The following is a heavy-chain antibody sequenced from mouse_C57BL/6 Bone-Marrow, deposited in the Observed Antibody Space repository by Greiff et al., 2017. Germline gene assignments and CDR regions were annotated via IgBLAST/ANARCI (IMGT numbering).Heavy chain of an antibody. CDR1: GFSFNTYA. CDR3: VRDYYGPRRIMDY. V-gene: IGHV10-1*01. D-gene: IGHD1-1*01. Sequence: EVQRVESGGGLVQPKGSLKLSCAASGFSFNTYAMNWVRQAPGKGLEWVARIRSKSNNYATYYADSVKDRFTISRDDSESMLYLQMNNLKTEDTAMYYCVRDYYGPRRIMDYWGQGTSVTVSS. CDR2: IRSKSNNYAT. J-gene: IGHJ4*01.